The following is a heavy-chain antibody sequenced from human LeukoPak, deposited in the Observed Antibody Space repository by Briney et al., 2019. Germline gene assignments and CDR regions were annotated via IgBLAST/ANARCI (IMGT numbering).Heavy chain of an antibody. J-gene: IGHJ6*02. D-gene: IGHD6-13*01. CDR1: GYTFTCYG. Sequence: GASVKLSCKASGYTFTCYGISWVRQAPGQGLEWMGWISANNGNTNYAQKLQGRVTMTTDTSTSTAYMELRSLRSDDTAVYYCAREWFIAAAGTYYYYGMDVWGQGTTVTVSS. V-gene: IGHV1-18*01. CDR2: ISANNGNT. CDR3: AREWFIAAAGTYYYYGMDV.